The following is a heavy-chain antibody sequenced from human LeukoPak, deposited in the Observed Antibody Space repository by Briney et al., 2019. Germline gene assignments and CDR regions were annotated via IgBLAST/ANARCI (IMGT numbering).Heavy chain of an antibody. V-gene: IGHV3-15*01. Sequence: GGSLRLSCAASGFTFSNAWMSWVRQAPGKGLEWVGRIKSKIDGGTTDYAAPVKGRFTISRDDSKNTLYLQMNSLKTEDTAVYHCTTSLSSGYYIDYRGQGTLVTVSS. CDR2: IKSKIDGGTT. CDR3: TTSLSSGYYIDY. D-gene: IGHD3-22*01. CDR1: GFTFSNAW. J-gene: IGHJ4*02.